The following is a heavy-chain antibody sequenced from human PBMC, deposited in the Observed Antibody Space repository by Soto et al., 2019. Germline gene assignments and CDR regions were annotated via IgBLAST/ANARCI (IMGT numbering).Heavy chain of an antibody. J-gene: IGHJ4*02. CDR2: IGGNGVTT. V-gene: IGHV3-23*01. D-gene: IGHD2-15*01. CDR3: AKSSRYCSGGGCFYYFDY. CDR1: GFSIGSSA. Sequence: EVQLLESGGGLVQPGGSLRLSCAASGFSIGSSAWSWVRQAPGKGLDWVSTIGGNGVTTFYADSAKGRFTISRDFSRNTVFLQMSSLRAEDTALYYCAKSSRYCSGGGCFYYFDYWGQGTLVTVSS.